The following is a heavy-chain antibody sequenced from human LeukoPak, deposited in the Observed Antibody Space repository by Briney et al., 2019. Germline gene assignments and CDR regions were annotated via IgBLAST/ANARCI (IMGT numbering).Heavy chain of an antibody. D-gene: IGHD6-19*01. CDR1: GGSFSGYY. CDR3: ARAAPRVSGWYT. Sequence: PSETLSLTCAVYGGSFSGYYWSWIRQPPGKGLEWIGEINHSGSTNYNPSLKSRVTISVDTSKNQFSLKLSAVTAADTAVYYCARAAPRVSGWYTWGQGTLVTVSS. V-gene: IGHV4-34*01. CDR2: INHSGST. J-gene: IGHJ4*02.